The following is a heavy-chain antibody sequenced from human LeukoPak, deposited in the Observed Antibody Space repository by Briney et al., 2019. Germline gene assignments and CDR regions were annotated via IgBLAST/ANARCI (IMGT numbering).Heavy chain of an antibody. CDR1: AASISSSSYS. Sequence: SETLSLTCTISAASISSSSYSWGWIRQPPGKGLEWIGTIYYSGSTYYNPSLKSRVTISVDTSKNQFSLKLSSVTAADTAVYYCARIIAAAGEYYFDYWGQGTLVTVSS. J-gene: IGHJ4*02. V-gene: IGHV4-39*01. CDR2: IYYSGST. CDR3: ARIIAAAGEYYFDY. D-gene: IGHD6-13*01.